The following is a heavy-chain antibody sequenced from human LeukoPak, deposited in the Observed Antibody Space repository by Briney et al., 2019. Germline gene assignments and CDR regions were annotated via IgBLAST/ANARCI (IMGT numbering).Heavy chain of an antibody. CDR2: ISSSGSTI. CDR3: ARVDFRVGDPFDY. Sequence: GGSLRLSCAASGFTFSSYEMNWVRQAPGKGLEWVSYISSSGSTIYYADSVKGRFTISRDNAKNSLYLQMNSLRAEDTAVYYCARVDFRVGDPFDYWGQGTLVTVSS. CDR1: GFTFSSYE. J-gene: IGHJ4*02. V-gene: IGHV3-48*03. D-gene: IGHD2-21*01.